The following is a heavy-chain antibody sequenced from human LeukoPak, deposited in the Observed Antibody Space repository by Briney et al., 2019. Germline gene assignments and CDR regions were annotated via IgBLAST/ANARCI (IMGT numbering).Heavy chain of an antibody. Sequence: SETLSLTCAVYGGSFSGYYWSWIRQPPGKGLEWIGEINHSGSTYYNPSLKSRVTISVDRSKNQFSLKLSSVTAADTAVYYCARGPYCGGDCYRFDYWGQGTLVTVSS. V-gene: IGHV4-34*01. CDR3: ARGPYCGGDCYRFDY. CDR1: GGSFSGYY. J-gene: IGHJ4*02. CDR2: INHSGST. D-gene: IGHD2-21*02.